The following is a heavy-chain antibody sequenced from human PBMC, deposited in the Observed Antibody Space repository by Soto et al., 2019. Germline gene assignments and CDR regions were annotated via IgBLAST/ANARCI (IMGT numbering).Heavy chain of an antibody. Sequence: GGSLRLSCAASGFTFSSYWMSWVRQAPGKGLEWVANIKQDGSEKYYVDSVKGRFTISRDNAKNSLYLQMNSLRAEDTAVYYCARSAGSGSYYNVKGVGDDYWGQGTLVTVSS. CDR2: IKQDGSEK. CDR1: GFTFSSYW. CDR3: ARSAGSGSYYNVKGVGDDY. D-gene: IGHD3-10*01. J-gene: IGHJ4*02. V-gene: IGHV3-7*01.